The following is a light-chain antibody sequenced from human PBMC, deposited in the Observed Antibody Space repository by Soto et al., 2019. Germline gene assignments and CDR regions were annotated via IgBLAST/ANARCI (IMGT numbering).Light chain of an antibody. CDR1: QDISIY. CDR2: DAS. Sequence: DIQMTQSPSSLSASVGDRVTITCQASQDISIYLNWYQQKPGTAPNLLIYDASNLQTGVPSRFSGSGSGTDFSFTISSLQPEDFATYYCHQYDNPPFTFGPGTKVDVK. V-gene: IGKV1-33*01. CDR3: HQYDNPPFT. J-gene: IGKJ3*01.